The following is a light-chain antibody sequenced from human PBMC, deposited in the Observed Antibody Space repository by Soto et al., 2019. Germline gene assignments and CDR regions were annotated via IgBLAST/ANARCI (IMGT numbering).Light chain of an antibody. CDR2: ATS. Sequence: DVQMTQSPSSLSAFVGDRVTITCRASQGIAPYLAWFQQKPGQVPKLLIYATSTLQSGVPSRFSGSRSGTDFTLTISSLQPEDVATYYCQKYNTAPLTFGGGTKVEIK. CDR3: QKYNTAPLT. J-gene: IGKJ4*01. CDR1: QGIAPY. V-gene: IGKV1-27*01.